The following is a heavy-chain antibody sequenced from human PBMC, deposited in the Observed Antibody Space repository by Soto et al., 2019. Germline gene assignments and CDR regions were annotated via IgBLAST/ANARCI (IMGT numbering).Heavy chain of an antibody. V-gene: IGHV4-59*01. Sequence: PSETLSLTCTVSGGSISSYYWSWIRQPPGKGLEWIGYIYYSGSTNYNPSLKSRVTISVGTSKNQFSLKLSSVTAADTAVYYCARGELTGYDFWSGYQYYYYYYYMDVWGKGTTVTVSS. J-gene: IGHJ6*03. CDR1: GGSISSYY. CDR3: ARGELTGYDFWSGYQYYYYYYYMDV. D-gene: IGHD3-3*01. CDR2: IYYSGST.